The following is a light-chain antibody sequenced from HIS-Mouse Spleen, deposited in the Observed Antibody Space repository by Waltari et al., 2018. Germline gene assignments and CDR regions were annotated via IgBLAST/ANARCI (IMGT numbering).Light chain of an antibody. CDR1: SSAVGRYNL. Sequence: QSALTQPASVSGSPGQSITLSCPGTSSAVGRYNLVPWYQQHPGKAPKLMIYEGSKRPSGVSNRFSGSKSGNTASLTISGLQAEDEADYYCCSYAGSSTLVFGGGTKLTVL. CDR3: CSYAGSSTLV. J-gene: IGLJ2*01. V-gene: IGLV2-23*01. CDR2: EGS.